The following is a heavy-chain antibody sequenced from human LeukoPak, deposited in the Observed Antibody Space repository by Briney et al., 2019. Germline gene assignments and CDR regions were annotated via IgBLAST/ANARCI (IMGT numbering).Heavy chain of an antibody. CDR3: AKDRGSGFYNWYSDL. V-gene: IGHV3-64*04. D-gene: IGHD3-22*01. CDR1: GFTFSSYA. Sequence: GGSLRLSCAASGFTFSSYAMHWVRQAPGKGLEYVSAISTSGTGTFYADSVKGRFTISRDNSKNTLYLQMNSLRAEDTAVYYCAKDRGSGFYNWYSDLWGRGTLVTVSS. J-gene: IGHJ2*01. CDR2: ISTSGTGT.